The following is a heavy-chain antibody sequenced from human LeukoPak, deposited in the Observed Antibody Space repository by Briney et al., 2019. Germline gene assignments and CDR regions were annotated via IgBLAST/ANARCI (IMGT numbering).Heavy chain of an antibody. D-gene: IGHD2-2*01. Sequence: GGSLRLSCAASGFTFSSYGMHWVRQAPGKGLEWVSSISSSSSYIYYADSVKGRFTISRDNAKNSLYLQMNSLRAEDTAVYYCLVPAANVDYWGQGTLVTVSS. V-gene: IGHV3-21*01. CDR2: ISSSSSYI. J-gene: IGHJ4*02. CDR1: GFTFSSYG. CDR3: LVPAANVDY.